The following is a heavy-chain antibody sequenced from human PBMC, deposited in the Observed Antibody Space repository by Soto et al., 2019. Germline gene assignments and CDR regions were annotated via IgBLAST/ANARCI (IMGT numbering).Heavy chain of an antibody. CDR3: ARDRDITAV. Sequence: QVQLGESGGGVVQPGRSLRRSCAASGFTFSSYGMHWVRQAPVKGLEWVAGIWYDGSNKYYADSVKGRFTISRDNSKNPLSLKMSSLRAEDTAVYYCARDRDITAVCGQGTTVTVSS. V-gene: IGHV3-33*01. D-gene: IGHD2-15*01. J-gene: IGHJ6*02. CDR1: GFTFSSYG. CDR2: IWYDGSNK.